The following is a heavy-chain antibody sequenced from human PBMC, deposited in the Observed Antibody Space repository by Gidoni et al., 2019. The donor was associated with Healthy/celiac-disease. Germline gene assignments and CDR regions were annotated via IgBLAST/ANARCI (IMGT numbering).Heavy chain of an antibody. CDR1: GFTFRSYA. D-gene: IGHD5-12*01. V-gene: IGHV3-30-3*01. CDR2: ISYDGSNK. CDR3: ARGRYSGYDLFDY. Sequence: QVQLVESGVGVVQPGRSLRLSCAASGFTFRSYARHWVRQAPGKGLEWVAVISYDGSNKYYADSVKGRFTISRDNSKNTLYLQMNSLRAEDTAVYYCARGRYSGYDLFDYWGQGTLVTVSS. J-gene: IGHJ4*02.